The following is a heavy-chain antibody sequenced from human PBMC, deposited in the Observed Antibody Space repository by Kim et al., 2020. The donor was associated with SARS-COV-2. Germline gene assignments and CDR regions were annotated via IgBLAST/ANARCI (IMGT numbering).Heavy chain of an antibody. CDR3: ARGTKGIYDILTGYPPGVFDY. CDR2: IYYSGST. D-gene: IGHD3-9*01. V-gene: IGHV4-31*03. J-gene: IGHJ4*02. Sequence: SETLSLTCTVSGGSISSGGYYWSWIRQHPGKGLEWIGYIYYSGSTYYNPSLKSRVTISVDTSKNQFSLKLSSVTAADTAVYYCARGTKGIYDILTGYPPGVFDYWGQGTLVTVSS. CDR1: GGSISSGGYY.